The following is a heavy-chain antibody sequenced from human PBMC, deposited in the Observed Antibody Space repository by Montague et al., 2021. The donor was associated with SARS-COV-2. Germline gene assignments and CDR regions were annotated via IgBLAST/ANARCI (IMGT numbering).Heavy chain of an antibody. J-gene: IGHJ4*02. CDR1: VGSISSNNYY. Sequence: SETLSLTCTVSVGSISSNNYYWGWIRQPPGKALEWIGSIYYRGSTWYXPSLKSRVTISVDTSENQFSLKLSSVTAADTAVYYCARDGFYDDRSGPSNFDYWGQGIMVTVSS. D-gene: IGHD3-22*01. CDR3: ARDGFYDDRSGPSNFDY. CDR2: IYYRGST. V-gene: IGHV4-39*07.